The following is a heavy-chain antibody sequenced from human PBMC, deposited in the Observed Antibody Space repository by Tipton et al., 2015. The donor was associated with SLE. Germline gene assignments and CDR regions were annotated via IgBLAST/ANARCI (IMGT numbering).Heavy chain of an antibody. CDR2: INWNGINA. D-gene: IGHD6-19*01. J-gene: IGHJ4*02. CDR3: TRASYNRGWFPRY. CDR1: GFTFDNFG. Sequence: GSLRLSCSASGFTFDNFGMSWVRQAPGRGLEWVAGINWNGINAGYVDSVKGRFTISRDNAKNSLYLQMNRLRAEDTAFYYCTRASYNRGWFPRYWGQGTLVTVSS. V-gene: IGHV3-20*04.